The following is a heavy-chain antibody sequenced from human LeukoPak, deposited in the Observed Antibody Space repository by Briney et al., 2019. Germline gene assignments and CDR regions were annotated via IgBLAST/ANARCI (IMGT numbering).Heavy chain of an antibody. V-gene: IGHV1-46*01. CDR3: ARVGVGATSDY. D-gene: IGHD1-26*01. Sequence: ASVKVSCKASGYTFTNYYMHWVRQAPGQGLEWKGVINLSGGSTTYAQKFQGRVTMTRDTSTSTAYMDLSTLRSEDTAVYYCARVGVGATSDYWGQGTLVTISS. CDR1: GYTFTNYY. J-gene: IGHJ4*02. CDR2: INLSGGST.